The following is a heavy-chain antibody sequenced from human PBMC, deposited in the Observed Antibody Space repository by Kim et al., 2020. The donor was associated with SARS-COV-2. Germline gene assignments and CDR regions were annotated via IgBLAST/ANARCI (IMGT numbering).Heavy chain of an antibody. CDR3: ARGSYASGMDV. V-gene: IGHV4-30-2*01. J-gene: IGHJ6*02. CDR2: IYYSGTT. CDR1: GGSINNVGYS. D-gene: IGHD3-16*01. Sequence: SETLSLTCAVSGGSINNVGYSWSWIRHLPGMGLVGIGYIYYSGTTYYSPSLKSLVTFSLDRSRTQFFLNLNSLTAADTAGYYCARGSYASGMDVWGHGTAVTLSS.